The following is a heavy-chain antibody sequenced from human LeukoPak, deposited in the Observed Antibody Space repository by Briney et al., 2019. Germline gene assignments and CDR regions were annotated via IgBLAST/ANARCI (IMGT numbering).Heavy chain of an antibody. Sequence: TSETLSLTSGVSGGSISNTNWWSWVRQPSGQGLEWIGEISLTGITPYNPSLEIRVTVSLAKSKTHLSLNLTSVTAPDTAVYYCSRESRAFSPLGYWGEGTLVTVLS. CDR2: ISLTGIT. J-gene: IGHJ4*02. D-gene: IGHD3-16*01. CDR1: GGSISNTNW. V-gene: IGHV4-4*02. CDR3: SRESRAFSPLGY.